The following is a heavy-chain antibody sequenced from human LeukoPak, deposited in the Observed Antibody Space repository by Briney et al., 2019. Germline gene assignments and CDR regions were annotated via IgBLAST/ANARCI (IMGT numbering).Heavy chain of an antibody. CDR1: GFTFNTFG. V-gene: IGHV3-33*01. J-gene: IGHJ6*02. D-gene: IGHD2-8*02. CDR3: ARISCTGNSCRPYSYYDMDV. CDR2: IWYDGGIK. Sequence: GGSLRLSCAASGFTFNTFGMNWVRQAPGKGLEWVAVIWYDGGIKYYADSVKGRFTVSRDNSKSTLYLQLNSLRAEDTAVCYCARISCTGNSCRPYSYYDMDVWGQGTTVTVSS.